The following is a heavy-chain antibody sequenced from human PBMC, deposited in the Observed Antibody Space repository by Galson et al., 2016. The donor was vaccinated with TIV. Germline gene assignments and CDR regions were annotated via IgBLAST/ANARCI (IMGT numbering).Heavy chain of an antibody. D-gene: IGHD3-10*01. CDR2: IDDSGST. Sequence: ETLSLTCDVSGGSFRGYYWTWIRLPPGQGLEWIGEIDDSGSTNSTPSLKSRLTLSADPSRNHFSLQLKSVTAADTGVYYCTRGRFESGSYDNNGFDYWGQGTPVTVSS. CDR1: GGSFRGYY. J-gene: IGHJ4*02. V-gene: IGHV4-34*01. CDR3: TRGRFESGSYDNNGFDY.